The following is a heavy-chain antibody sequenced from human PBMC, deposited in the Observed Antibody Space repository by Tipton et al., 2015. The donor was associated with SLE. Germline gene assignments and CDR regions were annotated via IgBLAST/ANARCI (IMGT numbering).Heavy chain of an antibody. Sequence: SLRLSCAASGITFSIYAMTWVRQAPGKGLEWVAVISYDGSKKYYADSVKGRCTISRDNSKNTLFLQMNSLKTEDSAMYYCARGGFGLARHTYYYGMDVWGQGTTVTVSS. D-gene: IGHD3-16*01. J-gene: IGHJ6*02. V-gene: IGHV3-30-3*01. CDR1: GITFSIYA. CDR3: ARGGFGLARHTYYYGMDV. CDR2: ISYDGSKK.